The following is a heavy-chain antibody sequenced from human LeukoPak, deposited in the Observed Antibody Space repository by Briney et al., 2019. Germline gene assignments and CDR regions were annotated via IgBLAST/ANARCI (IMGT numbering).Heavy chain of an antibody. CDR3: ARGSTAYPYHFDY. Sequence: PSETLSLTCTVSGDPISYYYWTWIRQPPGKGLEWIGYIHNIGSTNYNPSLKSRVTISVDASKNQFSLKLTSVTAADTAVYYCARGSTAYPYHFDYWGQGTQVTVSS. J-gene: IGHJ4*02. CDR1: GDPISYYY. CDR2: IHNIGST. D-gene: IGHD3-16*01. V-gene: IGHV4-59*01.